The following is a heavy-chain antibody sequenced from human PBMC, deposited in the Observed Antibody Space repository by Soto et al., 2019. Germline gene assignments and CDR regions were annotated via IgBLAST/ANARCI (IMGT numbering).Heavy chain of an antibody. CDR1: GGTFSSYA. D-gene: IGHD2-2*01. J-gene: IGHJ6*02. V-gene: IGHV1-69*12. Sequence: QVQLVQSGAEVKKPGSSVKVSCKASGGTFSSYAITWVRQAPGQGLEWMGGIIPIFGTANYAQKFQGRGTITADESTSTAYMELSSLRSEDTAVYYCPGHGPAARYYYGMDVWGQGTTVTVSS. CDR3: PGHGPAARYYYGMDV. CDR2: IIPIFGTA.